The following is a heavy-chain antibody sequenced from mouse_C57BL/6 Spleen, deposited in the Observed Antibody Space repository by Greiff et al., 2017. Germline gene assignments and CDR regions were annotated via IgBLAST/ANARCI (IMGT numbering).Heavy chain of an antibody. CDR3: ARGIYYDYDGGGPFAY. CDR2: ILPGSGST. J-gene: IGHJ3*01. D-gene: IGHD2-4*01. V-gene: IGHV1-9*01. CDR1: GYTFTGYW. Sequence: SGAELMKPGASVKLSCKATGYTFTGYWIEWVKQRPGHGLEWIGEILPGSGSTNYNEKFKGKATFTADTSSNTAYMQLSSLTTEDSAIYYCARGIYYDYDGGGPFAYWGQGTLVTVSA.